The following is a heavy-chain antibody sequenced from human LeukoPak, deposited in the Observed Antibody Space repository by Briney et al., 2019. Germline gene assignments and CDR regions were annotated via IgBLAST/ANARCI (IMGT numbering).Heavy chain of an antibody. V-gene: IGHV3-11*04. D-gene: IGHD6-19*01. CDR2: INSNGSAM. CDR1: GFIFSDYS. Sequence: GGSLRLSCEASGFIFSDYSMSWIRQTPGKGLEWISYINSNGSAMYYADSVKGRFTISRDNAKNSLFLQMNSLRAEDTAVYYCARASLGSGTKYYFDYWGQGTLVTVSS. J-gene: IGHJ4*02. CDR3: ARASLGSGTKYYFDY.